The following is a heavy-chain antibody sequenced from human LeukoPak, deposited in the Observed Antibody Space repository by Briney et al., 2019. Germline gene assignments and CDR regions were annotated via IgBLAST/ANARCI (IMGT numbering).Heavy chain of an antibody. CDR2: ISGGGGST. J-gene: IGHJ4*02. CDR3: AKDDGIVGATTFAY. V-gene: IGHV3-23*01. Sequence: PGGSLRLSCAASGFTFTSYSMNWVRQAPGKGLEWVSTISGGGGSTYYADSVKGRFTISRDNSKNTLYLQMNSLRAEDTAVYYCAKDDGIVGATTFAYWGQGTLVTVSS. D-gene: IGHD1-26*01. CDR1: GFTFTSYS.